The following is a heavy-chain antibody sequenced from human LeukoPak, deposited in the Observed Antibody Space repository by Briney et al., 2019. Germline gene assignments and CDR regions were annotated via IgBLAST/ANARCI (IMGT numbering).Heavy chain of an antibody. CDR2: IGVAANT. Sequence: GGSLRLSCAVSGFTFSSYDMHWVRQATGKGLEWVSAIGVAANTFYSGSVKGRFTISRENAKNSLYLMSSLRAEDTAVYYCARQNTPHGNFDYWGQGTLVTVSS. CDR1: GFTFSSYD. CDR3: ARQNTPHGNFDY. J-gene: IGHJ4*02. V-gene: IGHV3-13*01. D-gene: IGHD1-26*01.